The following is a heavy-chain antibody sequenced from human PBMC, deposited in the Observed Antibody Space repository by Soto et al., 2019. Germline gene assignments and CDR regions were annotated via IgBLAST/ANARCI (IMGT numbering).Heavy chain of an antibody. D-gene: IGHD6-6*01. CDR3: ARVFSSSLFLDY. CDR1: GGSISSYY. CDR2: IYYSGST. V-gene: IGHV4-59*01. J-gene: IGHJ4*02. Sequence: SETLSLTCTVSGGSISSYYWSWIRQPPGKGLEWIGYIYYSGSTNYNPSLKSRVTISVDTSKNQFSLKLSSVTAADTAVYYCARVFSSSLFLDYWGQGTLVTVSS.